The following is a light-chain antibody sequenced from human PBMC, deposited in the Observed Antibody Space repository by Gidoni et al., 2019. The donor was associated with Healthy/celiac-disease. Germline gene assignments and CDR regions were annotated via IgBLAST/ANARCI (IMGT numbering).Light chain of an antibody. CDR1: QSVSSSY. Sequence: EIVLTQFPVTLSLSPGERATLSCRASQSVSSSYLAWYQQKPGQAPRLLIYGASSRATGIPDRFSGSGSGTDFTLTISRLEPEDFAVYYCQQYGSSPPKYTFGQXTKLEIK. CDR3: QQYGSSPPKYT. J-gene: IGKJ2*01. CDR2: GAS. V-gene: IGKV3-20*01.